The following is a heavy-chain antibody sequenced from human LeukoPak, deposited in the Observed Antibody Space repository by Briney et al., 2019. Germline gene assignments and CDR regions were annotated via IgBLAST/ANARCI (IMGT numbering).Heavy chain of an antibody. J-gene: IGHJ3*02. CDR2: MNPNSGNT. CDR3: ARGSRLLWFAESPDGAFDI. V-gene: IGHV1-8*02. CDR1: GYTFTGYY. Sequence: ASVKVSCKASGYTFTGYYMHWVRQAPGQGLEWMGWMNPNSGNTGYAQKFQGRVTMTRNTSISTAYMELSSLRSEDTAVYYCARGSRLLWFAESPDGAFDIWGQGTMVTVSS. D-gene: IGHD3-10*01.